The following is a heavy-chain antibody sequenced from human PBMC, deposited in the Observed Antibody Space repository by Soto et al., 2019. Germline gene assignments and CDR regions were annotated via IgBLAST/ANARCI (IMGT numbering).Heavy chain of an antibody. CDR2: IKQDGSEK. D-gene: IGHD6-13*01. Sequence: LRLSCAASGFTFSSYWMSWVRQAPGKGLEWMANIKQDGSEKYYVDSVKGRFTISRDNAKNSLYLQMNSLRAEDTAVYYCARDLSSIAAAGINWFDPWGQGTLVTVSS. CDR1: GFTFSSYW. CDR3: ARDLSSIAAAGINWFDP. J-gene: IGHJ5*02. V-gene: IGHV3-7*03.